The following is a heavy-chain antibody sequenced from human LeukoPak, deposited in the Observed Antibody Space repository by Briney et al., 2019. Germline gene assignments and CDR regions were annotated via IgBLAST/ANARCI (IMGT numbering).Heavy chain of an antibody. CDR3: ARDSGRIAAVGTTHYYGMDV. Sequence: SETLSLTCNVSGGSITSYYWSWIRQPAGKGLEWIGRIYTSGSTNYNPSLKSRVTMSVDTSKNQFSLKLTSVTAADTAVYYCARDSGRIAAVGTTHYYGMDVWGPGTTVTVSS. V-gene: IGHV4-4*07. CDR1: GGSITSYY. CDR2: IYTSGST. D-gene: IGHD6-13*01. J-gene: IGHJ6*02.